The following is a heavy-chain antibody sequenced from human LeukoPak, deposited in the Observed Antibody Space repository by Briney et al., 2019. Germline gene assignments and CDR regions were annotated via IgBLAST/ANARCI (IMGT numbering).Heavy chain of an antibody. Sequence: ASAKVSCKASGYTFTSYDINWVRQATGQGLEWMGWMNPNSGYTDYAQKFQGRVTMTRNTSISTAYMELSSLRSEDTAVYYCARGVSWYFDLWGRGTLVTVSS. J-gene: IGHJ2*01. CDR2: MNPNSGYT. CDR3: ARGVSWYFDL. CDR1: GYTFTSYD. V-gene: IGHV1-8*01.